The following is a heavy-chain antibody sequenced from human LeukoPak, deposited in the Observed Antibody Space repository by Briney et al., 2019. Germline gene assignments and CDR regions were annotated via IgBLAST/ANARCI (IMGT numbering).Heavy chain of an antibody. Sequence: GESLKISCKGSGYTFTSYWIGWVRQMPGKGLEWMGIVYPGDSDTRYSPSFQGQVTISADKSINTAYLQWSSLKASDSAMYYCARRYYYGSGSHFDYWGQGTLVTVSS. J-gene: IGHJ4*02. CDR3: ARRYYYGSGSHFDY. CDR1: GYTFTSYW. D-gene: IGHD3-10*01. CDR2: VYPGDSDT. V-gene: IGHV5-51*01.